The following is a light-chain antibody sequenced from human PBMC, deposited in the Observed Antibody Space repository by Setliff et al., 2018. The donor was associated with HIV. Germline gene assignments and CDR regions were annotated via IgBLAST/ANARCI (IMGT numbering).Light chain of an antibody. CDR2: EAS. CDR3: SSYRSGNTLV. V-gene: IGLV2-14*01. J-gene: IGLJ1*01. Sequence: QSVLTQPASVSGSPGQSITISCTGTSSDVGGYKYVYWYQQHPGKAPKLMIYEASNRPSGISNRFSGSKSGNTASLTISGLQAEDEADYYCSSYRSGNTLVFGTGTKVTVL. CDR1: SSDVGGYKY.